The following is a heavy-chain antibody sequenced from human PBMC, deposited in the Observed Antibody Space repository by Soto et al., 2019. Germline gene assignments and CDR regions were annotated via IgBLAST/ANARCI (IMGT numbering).Heavy chain of an antibody. CDR1: GFTFSSYA. CDR3: ALRGVTKPS. J-gene: IGHJ5*02. V-gene: IGHV3-23*01. CDR2: ISGGGETT. Sequence: GGSLRLSCAASGFTFSSYAMWWVRQAPGKGLECVSAISGGGETTYYADSVKGRFTISRDNSKNTLYLQMNSLRAEYTAVYYCALRGVTKPSWGQGTLVTVSS. D-gene: IGHD4-17*01.